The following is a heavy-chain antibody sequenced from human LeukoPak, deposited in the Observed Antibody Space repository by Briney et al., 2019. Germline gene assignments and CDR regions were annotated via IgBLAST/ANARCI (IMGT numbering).Heavy chain of an antibody. D-gene: IGHD3-10*01. CDR3: ARVGVYYYGSGSYHGMDV. J-gene: IGHJ6*02. CDR2: IIPILGIA. V-gene: IGHV1-69*04. CDR1: GGTFSSYA. Sequence: GASVKVSCKASGGTFSSYAISWVRQAPGQGLEWMGRIIPILGIANYAQKFQGRVTITADKSTSTAYMELSSLRSEDTAVYYCARVGVYYYGSGSYHGMDVWGQGTMVTVSS.